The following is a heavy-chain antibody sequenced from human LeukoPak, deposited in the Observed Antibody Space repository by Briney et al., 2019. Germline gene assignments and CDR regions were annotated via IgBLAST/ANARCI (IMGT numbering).Heavy chain of an antibody. CDR2: ISGSGGST. V-gene: IGHV3-23*01. CDR1: GFTFSSYG. CDR3: TWLKYCSGVSCQWWFDP. D-gene: IGHD2-15*01. J-gene: IGHJ5*02. Sequence: GGSLRLSCAASGFTFSSYGMSWVRQAPGKGLEWVSAISGSGGSTYYADSVKGRFTISRDNSKNTLYLQMNSLRSDDTAVYYCTWLKYCSGVSCQWWFDPWGQGTLVTVSS.